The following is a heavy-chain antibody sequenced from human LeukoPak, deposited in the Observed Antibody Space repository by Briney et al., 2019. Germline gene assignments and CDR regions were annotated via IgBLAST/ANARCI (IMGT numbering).Heavy chain of an antibody. D-gene: IGHD3-22*01. Sequence: ASVKVSCKASGYTFTSYAMNWVRQAPGQGLEWMGWMNPNSGNTGYAQKFQGRVTITRNTSISTAYMELSSLRSEDTAVYYCARDYDSSGCNDYWGQGTLVTVSS. J-gene: IGHJ4*02. CDR3: ARDYDSSGCNDY. CDR1: GYTFTSYA. V-gene: IGHV1-8*03. CDR2: MNPNSGNT.